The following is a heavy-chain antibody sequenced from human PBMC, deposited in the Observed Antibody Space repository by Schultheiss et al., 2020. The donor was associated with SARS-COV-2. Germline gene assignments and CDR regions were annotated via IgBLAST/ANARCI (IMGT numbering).Heavy chain of an antibody. D-gene: IGHD6-19*01. CDR1: GGSMSSYY. V-gene: IGHV4-4*08. Sequence: SETLSLTCTVSGGSMSSYYWSWIRQPPGKGLEWIGRFYTSGSTNYNPSLKSRVTISVDTSKNQFSLKLSSVTAADTAVYYCASRRRAVVAGRVGIEDYWGQGTLVTVSS. J-gene: IGHJ4*02. CDR3: ASRRRAVVAGRVGIEDY. CDR2: FYTSGST.